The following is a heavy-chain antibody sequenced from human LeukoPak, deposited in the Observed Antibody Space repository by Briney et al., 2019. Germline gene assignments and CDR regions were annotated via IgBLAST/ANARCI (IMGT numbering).Heavy chain of an antibody. CDR1: GGSFSGYY. CDR2: INHSGST. J-gene: IGHJ4*02. V-gene: IGHV4-34*01. Sequence: SETLSLTCAVSGGSFSGYYWSWIRQPPGKGLEWIGEINHSGSTNYNPSLKSRVTISVDTSKNQFSLKLSSKTAAETAVYYCASGVATTAPFDYWGQGTLVTVSS. CDR3: ASGVATTAPFDY. D-gene: IGHD5-12*01.